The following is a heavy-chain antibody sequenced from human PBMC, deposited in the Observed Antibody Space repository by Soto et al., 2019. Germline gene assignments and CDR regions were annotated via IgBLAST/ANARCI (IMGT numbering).Heavy chain of an antibody. CDR1: GGSISSGGYY. CDR2: IYYSGST. Sequence: PSETLSLTCTVSGGSISSGGYYWSWIRQHPGKGLEWIGYIYYSGSTYYNPSLKSRVTISVDTSKNQFSLKLSSVTAADTAVYYCARGSIVRRSNWFDPWGQGTLVPVYS. V-gene: IGHV4-31*03. J-gene: IGHJ5*02. CDR3: ARGSIVRRSNWFDP. D-gene: IGHD2-8*01.